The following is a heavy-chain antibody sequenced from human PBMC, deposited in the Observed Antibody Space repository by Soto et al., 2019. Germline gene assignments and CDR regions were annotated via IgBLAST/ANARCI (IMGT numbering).Heavy chain of an antibody. CDR3: ARGRTWAARDFDY. Sequence: QVQLVQSGAEVKRPGASVRVSCKASGYNFNTYGISWVRRAPGQGLEWMGWISAYNGHTDYSQKFQARVTMTTDTSTNTVSMELRGLRSDDTATYYWARGRTWAARDFDYWGQGTLVTVSS. V-gene: IGHV1-18*01. CDR1: GYNFNTYG. J-gene: IGHJ4*02. CDR2: ISAYNGHT. D-gene: IGHD3-10*01.